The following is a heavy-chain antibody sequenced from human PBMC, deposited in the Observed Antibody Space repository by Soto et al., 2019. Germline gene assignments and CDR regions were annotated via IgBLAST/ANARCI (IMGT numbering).Heavy chain of an antibody. CDR2: ISAYNGNT. D-gene: IGHD1-1*01. Sequence: ASVKVSCKASGYTFTSYGISWVRQAPGQGLEWMGWISAYNGNTNYAQKLQGRVTMTTDTSTSTAYMELRSLRSDDTAVYYCARDPIVWNPDAFDIWCQGTMVTVSS. CDR1: GYTFTSYG. CDR3: ARDPIVWNPDAFDI. J-gene: IGHJ3*02. V-gene: IGHV1-18*01.